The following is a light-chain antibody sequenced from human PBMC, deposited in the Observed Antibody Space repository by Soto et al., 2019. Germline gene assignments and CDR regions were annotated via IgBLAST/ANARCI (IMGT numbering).Light chain of an antibody. V-gene: IGLV2-18*02. Sequence: QCALTQPPSVSGSPGQSVTISCTGTSSDVGSYNRVSWYQQPPGTAPKLMIYEVANRPSGVPDRFSGSKSGNTASLTISGLQAEDGADYYCSSYTTSSTWVFGGGTKLTVL. CDR3: SSYTTSSTWV. CDR1: SSDVGSYNR. J-gene: IGLJ2*01. CDR2: EVA.